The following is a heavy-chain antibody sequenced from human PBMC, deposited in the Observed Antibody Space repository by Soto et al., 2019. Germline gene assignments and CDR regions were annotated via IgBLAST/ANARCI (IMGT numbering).Heavy chain of an antibody. CDR1: GFIFTNYA. Sequence: GGSLRLSCAASGFIFTNYAMHWVRQAPGRGLEWVAVISSNGGNADSADSVKGRFTISKDNSKNTVFLRMDSLRPEDSAIYYFARVGAFCTSGYYSWHVRGQGALVTVSS. D-gene: IGHD3-22*01. CDR3: ARVGAFCTSGYYSWHV. V-gene: IGHV3-30-3*01. J-gene: IGHJ1*01. CDR2: ISSNGGNA.